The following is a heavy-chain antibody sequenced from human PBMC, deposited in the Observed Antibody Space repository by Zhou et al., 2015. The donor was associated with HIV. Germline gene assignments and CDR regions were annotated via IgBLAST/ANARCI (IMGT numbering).Heavy chain of an antibody. J-gene: IGHJ2*01. CDR1: GGTFSSYA. CDR3: ARDRGTAMPDRNLWYFDL. D-gene: IGHD5-18*01. V-gene: IGHV1-69*01. CDR2: IIPIFGTA. Sequence: QVQLVQSGAEVKKPGSSVKVSCKASGGTFSSYAISWVRQAPGQGLEWMGGIIPIFGTANYAQKFQGRVTITADESTSTAYMELSSLRSEDTAVYYCARDRGTAMPDRNLWYFDLWGRGTLVTVSS.